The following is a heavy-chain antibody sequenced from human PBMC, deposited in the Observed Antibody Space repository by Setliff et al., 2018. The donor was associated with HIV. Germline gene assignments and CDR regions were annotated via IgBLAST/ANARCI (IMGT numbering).Heavy chain of an antibody. CDR2: ISYSGNA. J-gene: IGHJ5*02. CDR1: GGTISSGIQY. V-gene: IGHV4-39*01. Sequence: LSLTCNVSGGTISSGIQYWGWVRQSPEKGLEWIGTISYSGNAYYNPSLKSRVTISVDTSKSQFSLNVKSMTAADTAIYYCARRGSSWYSHWFDPWGQGTLVTVSS. CDR3: ARRGSSWYSHWFDP. D-gene: IGHD6-13*01.